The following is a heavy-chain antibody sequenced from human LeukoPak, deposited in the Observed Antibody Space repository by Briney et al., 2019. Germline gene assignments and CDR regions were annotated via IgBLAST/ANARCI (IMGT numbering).Heavy chain of an antibody. CDR2: INHSGST. J-gene: IGHJ4*02. CDR3: ARETLELGRYFGY. CDR1: GGSSSGYY. D-gene: IGHD1-7*01. V-gene: IGHV4-34*01. Sequence: SETLSLTCAVYGGSSSGYYWSWIRQPPGKGLEWIGEINHSGSTNYNPSLKSRVTISVDTSKNQFSLKLSSVTAADTAVYYCARETLELGRYFGYWGQGTLVTVSS.